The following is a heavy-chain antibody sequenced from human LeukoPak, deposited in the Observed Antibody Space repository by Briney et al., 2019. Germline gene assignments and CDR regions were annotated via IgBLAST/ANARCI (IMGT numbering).Heavy chain of an antibody. Sequence: PGGSLRLSCAASGFTFSSYVMSWVRQAPGKGLEWVSAISGSGGRPYYADSVKGRFTIPRDNSKNTLYLQMNSLRAEDTAVYYCARHPEPGYCSSTSCHESYFDYWGQGTLVTVSS. V-gene: IGHV3-23*01. CDR2: ISGSGGRP. J-gene: IGHJ4*02. CDR1: GFTFSSYV. CDR3: ARHPEPGYCSSTSCHESYFDY. D-gene: IGHD2-2*01.